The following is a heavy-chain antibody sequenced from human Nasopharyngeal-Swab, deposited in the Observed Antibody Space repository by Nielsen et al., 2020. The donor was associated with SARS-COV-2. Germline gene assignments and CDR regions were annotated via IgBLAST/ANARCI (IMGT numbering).Heavy chain of an antibody. D-gene: IGHD6-6*01. CDR2: INHSGST. CDR3: ARVLRGVAARPLGFGYYYYYYMDV. Sequence: VRQMPGKGLGWIGEINHSGSTNYNPSLKSRVTISVDTFKNQFSLKLSSVTAADTAVYYCARVLRGVAARPLGFGYYYYYYMDVWGKGTTVTVSS. V-gene: IGHV4-34*01. J-gene: IGHJ6*03.